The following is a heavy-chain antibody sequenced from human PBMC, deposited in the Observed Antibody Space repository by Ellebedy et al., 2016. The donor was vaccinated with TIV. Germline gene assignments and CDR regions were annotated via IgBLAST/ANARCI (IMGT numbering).Heavy chain of an antibody. J-gene: IGHJ3*02. CDR1: GGSISSSNW. CDR3: ARRGILGAFDI. CDR2: IYHSGST. V-gene: IGHV4-4*02. Sequence: MPGGSLRLSCAVSGGSISSSNWWSWVRQPPGKGLEWIGEIYHSGSTNYNPSLKSRVTISVDKSKNQFSLKLSSVTAADTAVYYCARRGILGAFDIWGQGTMVTVSS. D-gene: IGHD2-15*01.